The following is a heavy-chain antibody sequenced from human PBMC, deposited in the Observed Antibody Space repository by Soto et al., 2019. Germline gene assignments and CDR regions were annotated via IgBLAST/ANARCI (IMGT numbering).Heavy chain of an antibody. CDR1: GYTFTNHY. CDR3: ARDEYHYGSGSSYSTLDD. J-gene: IGHJ4*02. CDR2: INPSGGKT. V-gene: IGHV1-46*01. Sequence: QVQLEQSGAEVKKPGASVKVSCKASGYTFTNHYIHWVRQGHGQGPEWMGTINPSGGKTDYAQKFKGRVTLTSDTPTSTVYMELRSLRSEDTAIYYCARDEYHYGSGSSYSTLDDWGQGTLVTVSS. D-gene: IGHD3-10*01.